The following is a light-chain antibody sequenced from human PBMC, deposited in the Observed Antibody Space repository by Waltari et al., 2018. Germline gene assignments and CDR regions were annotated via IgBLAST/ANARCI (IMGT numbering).Light chain of an antibody. CDR1: QSINNL. CDR3: QQSYNSPVT. V-gene: IGKV1-39*01. CDR2: GAS. J-gene: IGKJ4*01. Sequence: DIQMTQSPSSLSASVGDRVTINFLASQSINNLLHWYQQKPGRAPEVLIYGASTLQSGVPSRFSGSGSGTGFTLTINNLQPEDFATYYCQQSYNSPVTFGGGTKVEIK.